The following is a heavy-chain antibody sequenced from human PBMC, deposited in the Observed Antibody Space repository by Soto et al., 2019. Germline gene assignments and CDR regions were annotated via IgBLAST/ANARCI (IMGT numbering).Heavy chain of an antibody. V-gene: IGHV3-30*18. J-gene: IGHJ6*02. D-gene: IGHD3-3*01. Sequence: HPGGSLRLSCAASGFTFSSYGMHWVRQAPGKGLEWVAVISYDGSNKYYADSVKGRFTISRDNSKNTLYLQMNSLRAEDTAVYYCAKDFFPGNYYYYGMDVWGQGTTVTVSS. CDR3: AKDFFPGNYYYYGMDV. CDR1: GFTFSSYG. CDR2: ISYDGSNK.